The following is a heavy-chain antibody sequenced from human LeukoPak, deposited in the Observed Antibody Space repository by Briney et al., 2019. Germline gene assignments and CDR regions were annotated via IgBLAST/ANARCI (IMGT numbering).Heavy chain of an antibody. V-gene: IGHV3-23*01. D-gene: IGHD3-3*01. CDR1: GFTFSSYA. Sequence: PGGSLRLSCAASGFTFSSYAMSWVRQAPGKGLEWVSAISGSGGSTYYADSVKGRFTISRDNSKNTLYLQMNSLRAEDTAVYYCARDDYDFWSGHTENYYCYGMDVWGQGTTVTVSS. CDR2: ISGSGGST. CDR3: ARDDYDFWSGHTENYYCYGMDV. J-gene: IGHJ6*02.